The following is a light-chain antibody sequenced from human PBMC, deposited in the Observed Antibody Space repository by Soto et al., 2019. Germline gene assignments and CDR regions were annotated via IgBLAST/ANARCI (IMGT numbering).Light chain of an antibody. V-gene: IGKV3-20*01. CDR1: QSVSSNH. Sequence: DIVLTQSPGTLSLSPGERATLYCRASQSVSSNHLAWYQQKPGQAPRLLIYGGSSRATGIPVRFSGSGSETDFTLTITRLDPEDFAMYYCQQYSSSRTFGQGTKVEIK. CDR3: QQYSSSRT. CDR2: GGS. J-gene: IGKJ1*01.